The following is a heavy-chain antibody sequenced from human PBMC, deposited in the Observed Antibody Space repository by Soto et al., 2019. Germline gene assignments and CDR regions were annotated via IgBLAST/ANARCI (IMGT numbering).Heavy chain of an antibody. CDR2: ISGYNGDT. CDR3: AKNGQPPYYYYGMDV. D-gene: IGHD2-8*01. CDR1: GYTFTRYG. J-gene: IGHJ6*02. V-gene: IGHV1-18*01. Sequence: QGQLVQSGGEVEKPEASVKVSCKASGYTFTRYGISWVRQAPGQGLEWMGWISGYNGDTKYAQKFQGRVTMTVDTSTTTAYMELRSLTSDDRAVYYCAKNGQPPYYYYGMDVWGQGTTVTVSS.